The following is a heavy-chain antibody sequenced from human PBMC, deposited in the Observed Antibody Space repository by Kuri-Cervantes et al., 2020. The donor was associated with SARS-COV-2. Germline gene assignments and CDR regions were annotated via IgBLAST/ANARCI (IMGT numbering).Heavy chain of an antibody. CDR2: ISAYNGNT. CDR3: ARGRTYYYDSSGYRFDY. J-gene: IGHJ4*02. Sequence: ASVKVSCKASVYTFTSYGISWVRQAPGQGLEWMGWISAYNGNTNYAQKLQGRVTMTTDTSTSTGYMELRSLRSDDTAVYYCARGRTYYYDSSGYRFDYGGQGTLVTVSS. V-gene: IGHV1-18*01. CDR1: VYTFTSYG. D-gene: IGHD3-22*01.